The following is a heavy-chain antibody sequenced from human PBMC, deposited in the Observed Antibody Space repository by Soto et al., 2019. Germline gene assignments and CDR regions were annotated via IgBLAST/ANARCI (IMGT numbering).Heavy chain of an antibody. V-gene: IGHV1-18*01. CDR2: ISAYNVNT. J-gene: IGHJ5*02. Sequence: ASVKVSCKASGYTFTSYGISWVRQAPGQGLEWIGWISAYNVNTNYAQKLQGRVTMTTDTSTSTAYMELRSLRSDDTAVYYCARDDYYGSGSLNWFDPWGQGTLVTVSS. CDR3: ARDDYYGSGSLNWFDP. CDR1: GYTFTSYG. D-gene: IGHD3-10*01.